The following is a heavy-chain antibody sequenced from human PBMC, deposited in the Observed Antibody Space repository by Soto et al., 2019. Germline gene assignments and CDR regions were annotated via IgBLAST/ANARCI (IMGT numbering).Heavy chain of an antibody. CDR3: ARAHRDDYNYWSFDY. D-gene: IGHD4-4*01. V-gene: IGHV3-53*02. J-gene: IGHJ4*02. Sequence: EVQLVETGGGLIQPGGSLRLSCAASGFTVSRDYMSWVRQAPGKGVEWVSVLYSDGRTYYADSVKGRFNIPRDNSKNTLYLQMNSLRAEDTAVYYCARAHRDDYNYWSFDYWGQGALVTVSS. CDR1: GFTVSRDY. CDR2: LYSDGRT.